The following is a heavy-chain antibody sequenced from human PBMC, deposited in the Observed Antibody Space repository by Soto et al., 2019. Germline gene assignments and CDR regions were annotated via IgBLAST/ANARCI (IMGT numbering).Heavy chain of an antibody. D-gene: IGHD2-15*01. CDR2: MLYSGLT. CDR3: APLSVSLSGPYGIHV. CDR1: GYSVTISNNS. J-gene: IGHJ6*02. V-gene: IGHV4-39*01. Sequence: SETLSLTCTVSGYSVTISNNSWPWFRKPPGKGLEWIGSMLYSGLTYYNPSLKSRVTLSVDTSKNQFSVRLNSVTAADTAVYYCAPLSVSLSGPYGIHVWGQGTTVTVSS.